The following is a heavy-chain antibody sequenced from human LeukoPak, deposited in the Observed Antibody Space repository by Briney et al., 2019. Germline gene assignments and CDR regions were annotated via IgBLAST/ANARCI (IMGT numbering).Heavy chain of an antibody. CDR1: GFTFSTYS. CDR3: ARALVTRLGAFDI. Sequence: GGSLRLSCAASGFTFSTYSMNWVRQAPGKGLEWVSSITSSGAYIFYADSMKGRFTISRDNAQNTLYLQMNNLGVDDTAVYYCARALVTRLGAFDIWGQGTMVIVFS. V-gene: IGHV3-21*01. CDR2: ITSSGAYI. D-gene: IGHD1-26*01. J-gene: IGHJ3*02.